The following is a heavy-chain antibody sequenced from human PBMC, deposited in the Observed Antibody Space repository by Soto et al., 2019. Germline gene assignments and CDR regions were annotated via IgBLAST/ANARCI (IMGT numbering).Heavy chain of an antibody. D-gene: IGHD2-2*01. J-gene: IGHJ2*01. V-gene: IGHV4-30-4*01. CDR1: GGSISSGDYY. Sequence: QVQLQESGPGLVKPSQTLSLTCTVSGGSISSGDYYWSWIRQPPGKGLEWIGYIYYSGSTYYNPSLKSRVTISVATSKNPFSLKLSSVTAADTAVYYCARDRPTTRYFDLWGRGTLVTVSS. CDR3: ARDRPTTRYFDL. CDR2: IYYSGST.